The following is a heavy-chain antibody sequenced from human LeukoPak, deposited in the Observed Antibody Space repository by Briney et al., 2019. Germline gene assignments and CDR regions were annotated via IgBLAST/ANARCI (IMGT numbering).Heavy chain of an antibody. D-gene: IGHD3-3*01. Sequence: PSETLSLTCAVYGGSFSGYYWSWIRQSPGKGLEWIGYISYSGNTNYNPSLKSRVTISVDTSKSHFSLKLSSVTAADTAVYYCARHGRRFLDHWGQGTLVTVSS. CDR2: ISYSGNT. CDR3: ARHGRRFLDH. V-gene: IGHV4-59*08. CDR1: GGSFSGYY. J-gene: IGHJ4*02.